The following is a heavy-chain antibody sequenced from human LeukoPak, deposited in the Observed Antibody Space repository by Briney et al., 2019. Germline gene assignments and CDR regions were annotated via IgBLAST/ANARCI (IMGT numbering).Heavy chain of an antibody. D-gene: IGHD3-10*02. V-gene: IGHV3-21*01. CDR1: GFTLSSYS. J-gene: IGHJ6*04. CDR2: ISSSSRYI. CDR3: AELGITMIGGV. Sequence: MTGGSLRLSCAASGFTLSSYSIYWVRQAPGKGLEWVSSISSSSRYISYADSVKGRFTISRDNAKNSLYLQMNSLRAEDTAVYYCAELGITMIGGVWGKGTTVTISS.